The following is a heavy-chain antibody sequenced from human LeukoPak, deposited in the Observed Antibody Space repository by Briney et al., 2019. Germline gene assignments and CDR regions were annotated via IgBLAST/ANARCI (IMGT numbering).Heavy chain of an antibody. J-gene: IGHJ6*02. CDR3: ARDKPPPYCSGGSCHLYYYYYYGMDV. V-gene: IGHV3-48*04. Sequence: GGSPRLSCAASGFTFSSYSMNWVRQAPGRGLEWVSYISSSSSTIYYADSVKGRFTISRDNAKNSLYLQMNSLRAEDTAVYYCARDKPPPYCSGGSCHLYYYYYYGMDVWGQGTTVAVSS. CDR1: GFTFSSYS. D-gene: IGHD2-15*01. CDR2: ISSSSSTI.